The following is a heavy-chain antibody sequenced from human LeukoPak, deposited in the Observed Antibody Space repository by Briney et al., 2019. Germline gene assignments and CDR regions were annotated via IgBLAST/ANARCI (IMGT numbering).Heavy chain of an antibody. V-gene: IGHV1-24*01. J-gene: IGHJ4*02. D-gene: IGHD3-3*01. CDR2: FDPEDGET. CDR3: ATSVLRYYDFYDY. CDR1: GYTFTGYY. Sequence: APVKVSCKASGYTFTGYYMHWVRQAPGKGLEWMGGFDPEDGETIYAQKFQGRVTMTEDTSTDTAYMELSSLRSEDTAVYYCATSVLRYYDFYDYWGQGTLVTVSS.